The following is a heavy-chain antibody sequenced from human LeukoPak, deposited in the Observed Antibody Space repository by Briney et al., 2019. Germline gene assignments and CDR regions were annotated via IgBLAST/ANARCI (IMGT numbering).Heavy chain of an antibody. CDR3: ARDPDHYYGSGMDV. J-gene: IGHJ6*03. D-gene: IGHD3-10*01. V-gene: IGHV4-59*01. CDR2: IYYSGST. CDR1: GGSISSYY. Sequence: PSETLSLTCTVSGGSISSYYWSWIRQPPGKGLEWIGYIYYSGSTNYNPSLKSRVTISVDTSKNQFSLKLSSVTAADTAVYYCARDPDHYYGSGMDVWGKGTTVTVSS.